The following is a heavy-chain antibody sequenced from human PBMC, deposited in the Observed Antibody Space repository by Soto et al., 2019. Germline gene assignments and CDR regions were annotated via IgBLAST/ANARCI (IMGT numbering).Heavy chain of an antibody. D-gene: IGHD3-16*02. CDR3: AKSSVGYRYYYYYYGMDV. CDR1: GFTFSSYA. Sequence: EVQLLESGGGLVQPGGSLRLSCAASGFTFSSYAMSWVRQAPGKGLEWVSAISGSGGSTYYADSVKGRFTISRDNSKTTLYLQMNSLRAEDTAVYYCAKSSVGYRYYYYYYGMDVWGQGTTVTVSS. J-gene: IGHJ6*02. CDR2: ISGSGGST. V-gene: IGHV3-23*01.